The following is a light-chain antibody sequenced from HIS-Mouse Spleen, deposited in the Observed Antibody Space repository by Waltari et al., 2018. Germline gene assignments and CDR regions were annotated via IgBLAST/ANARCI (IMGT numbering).Light chain of an antibody. CDR1: NIGSKS. Sequence: SYVLTQPPSVSVAPGKTARITCGGNNIGSKSVHWYQQKPGQAPVLVVYDDRDRPSGAPERFSGSNSGNTATRTISRVEAGDEADSSCQVWDSSSDHVVFGGGTKLTVL. CDR3: QVWDSSSDHVV. V-gene: IGLV3-21*03. CDR2: DDR. J-gene: IGLJ2*01.